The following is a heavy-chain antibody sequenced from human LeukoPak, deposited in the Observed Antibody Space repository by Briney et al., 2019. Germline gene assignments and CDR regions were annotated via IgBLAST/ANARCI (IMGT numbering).Heavy chain of an antibody. V-gene: IGHV1-2*02. CDR3: AVNYYDSRSLSFDY. J-gene: IGHJ4*02. Sequence: ASVKVSCKASGYTFTGYYMHWVRRAPGQGLEWMGWINPNNGDTNYAQKFQDRVTMTRDTFISTAYMDLSRLRSDDTAVYYCAVNYYDSRSLSFDYWGQGTLVTVSS. CDR2: INPNNGDT. D-gene: IGHD3-22*01. CDR1: GYTFTGYY.